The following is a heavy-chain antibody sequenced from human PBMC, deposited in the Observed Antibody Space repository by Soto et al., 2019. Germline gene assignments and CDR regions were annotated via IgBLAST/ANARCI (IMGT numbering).Heavy chain of an antibody. Sequence: GGSLRLSCTASGFTFNTPWMHWVRQAPGKGLVWVSRIYFDGITRNYADSVKGRLTVSRDNAKNTVYLHVNTLRDEDTAVYYCARGGAMGVDYWGQGTLVTVSS. J-gene: IGHJ4*02. V-gene: IGHV3-74*01. D-gene: IGHD1-26*01. CDR3: ARGGAMGVDY. CDR1: GFTFNTPW. CDR2: IYFDGITR.